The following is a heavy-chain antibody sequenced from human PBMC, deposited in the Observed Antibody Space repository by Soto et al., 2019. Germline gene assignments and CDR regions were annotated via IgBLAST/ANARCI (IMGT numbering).Heavy chain of an antibody. V-gene: IGHV4-31*03. Sequence: QVQLQESGPGLVKPSQTLSLTCTVSGGSISSGGYYWSWIRQHPGKGLEWIGYIYYSGSTYYNPSLKSRVTISXDTCKXXFSLKLRSVTAADTAVYYCARESYYGSGSYYNGNYWGQGTLVTVSS. J-gene: IGHJ4*02. CDR1: GGSISSGGYY. D-gene: IGHD3-10*01. CDR2: IYYSGST. CDR3: ARESYYGSGSYYNGNY.